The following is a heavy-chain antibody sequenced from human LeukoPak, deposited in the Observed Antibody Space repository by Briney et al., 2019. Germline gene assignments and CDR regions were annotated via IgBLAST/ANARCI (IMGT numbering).Heavy chain of an antibody. CDR2: IYYSGST. CDR3: ARDGSGYEVDAFDI. D-gene: IGHD5-12*01. V-gene: IGHV4-59*01. Sequence: SETLSLTCTVSGGSISSYYWSWIRQPPGKGLEWIGYIYYSGSTNYNPSLKSRVTISVDTSKNQFSLELSSVTAADTAVYYCARDGSGYEVDAFDIWGQGTMVTVSS. J-gene: IGHJ3*02. CDR1: GGSISSYY.